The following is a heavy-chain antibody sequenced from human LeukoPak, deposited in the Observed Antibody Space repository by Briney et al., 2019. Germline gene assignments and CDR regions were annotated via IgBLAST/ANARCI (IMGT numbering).Heavy chain of an antibody. D-gene: IGHD3-22*01. V-gene: IGHV3-48*04. Sequence: GGSLRLPCAASGFTFRSYSMNWVRQAPGKGLEWVSYISSSSTIYYADSVEGRFTISRDNAKNSLYLQMNSLRAEDTAVYYCARDSYDSSGYYYLCDYWGQGALVTVSS. CDR1: GFTFRSYS. CDR3: ARDSYDSSGYYYLCDY. J-gene: IGHJ4*02. CDR2: ISSSSTI.